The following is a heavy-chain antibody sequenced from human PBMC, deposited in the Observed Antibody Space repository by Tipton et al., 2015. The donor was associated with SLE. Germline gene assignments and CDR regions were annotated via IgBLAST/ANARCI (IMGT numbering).Heavy chain of an antibody. J-gene: IGHJ4*02. CDR1: GDSISSGGYY. Sequence: TLSLTCTVSGDSISSGGYYWSWIRQHPGKGLEWIGYIYYSGSTYYNPSLKSRVTISVDTSKSQFSLQLTPVTAADTAVYYCTRGQDEYKGGNYWGPGTLVTVSS. V-gene: IGHV4-30-4*08. D-gene: IGHD5-24*01. CDR3: TRGQDEYKGGNY. CDR2: IYYSGST.